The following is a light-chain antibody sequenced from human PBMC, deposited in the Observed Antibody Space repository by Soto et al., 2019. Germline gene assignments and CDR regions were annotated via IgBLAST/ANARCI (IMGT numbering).Light chain of an antibody. Sequence: EIVLTRTPATLCISPRERATLSCRASQSVSSYLAWYQQKPGQAPRLLIYDASNRATGIPARFSGSGYGTDFTLTISSLEPEDFAVYYCQRRSNWTFGQGTKVDI. J-gene: IGKJ1*01. CDR1: QSVSSY. CDR3: QRRSNWT. V-gene: IGKV3-11*01. CDR2: DAS.